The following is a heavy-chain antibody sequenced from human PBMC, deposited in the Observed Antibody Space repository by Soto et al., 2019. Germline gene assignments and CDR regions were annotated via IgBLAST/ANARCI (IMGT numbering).Heavy chain of an antibody. CDR2: VYRGTST. V-gene: IGHV4-59*12. CDR1: GGSISYYY. Sequence: QVHLQESGPGLVKPSETLSLTCTVSGGSISYYYWSWIRQPPGKGLEWIGYVYRGTSTHYKASFESRVSISLDRSKNQFSLTLASVNAADTAVYYCARGDYQYSFDYWGQGILVTVSS. J-gene: IGHJ4*02. D-gene: IGHD2-2*01. CDR3: ARGDYQYSFDY.